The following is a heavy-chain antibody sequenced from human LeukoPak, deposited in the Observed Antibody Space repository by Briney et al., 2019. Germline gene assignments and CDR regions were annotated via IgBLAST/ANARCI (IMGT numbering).Heavy chain of an antibody. CDR1: GYTFTSYY. V-gene: IGHV1-8*02. CDR3: ARGRPGYSSSWYGDY. CDR2: MNPNSGNT. J-gene: IGHJ4*02. Sequence: GASVKVSCKASGYTFTSYYMHWVRQAPGQGLEWMGWMNPNSGNTGYAQKFQGRVTMTRNTSISTAYLELSSLRSEDTAVYYCARGRPGYSSSWYGDYWGQGTLVTVSS. D-gene: IGHD6-13*01.